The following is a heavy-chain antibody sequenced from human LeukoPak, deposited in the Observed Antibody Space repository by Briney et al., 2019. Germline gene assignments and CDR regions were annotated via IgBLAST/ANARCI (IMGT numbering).Heavy chain of an antibody. V-gene: IGHV1-18*04. CDR3: ARDYRPRYYYYYYMDV. CDR2: IIPIFGTA. CDR1: GYTFTGYY. J-gene: IGHJ6*03. Sequence: ASVKVSCKASGYTFTGYYMHWVRQPPGQGLEWMGGIIPIFGTANYAQKLQGRVTMTTDTSTSTTYMELRSLRSDATAVYYCARDYRPRYYYYYYMDVWGKGTTVTISS. D-gene: IGHD1-14*01.